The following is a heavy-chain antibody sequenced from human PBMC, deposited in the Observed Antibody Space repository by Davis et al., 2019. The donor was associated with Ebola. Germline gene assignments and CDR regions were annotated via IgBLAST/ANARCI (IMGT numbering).Heavy chain of an antibody. D-gene: IGHD5-18*01. Sequence: MPSETLSLTCTVSGGSISSYYWSWIWQPPGKGLEWTGYIYYSGSTNYNPSLKSRVTISVDTSKNQFSLKLSSVTAADTAVYYCAREIRGYSYGDRNYYYYGMDVWGQGTTVTVSS. CDR2: IYYSGST. CDR3: AREIRGYSYGDRNYYYYGMDV. CDR1: GGSISSYY. V-gene: IGHV4-59*01. J-gene: IGHJ6*02.